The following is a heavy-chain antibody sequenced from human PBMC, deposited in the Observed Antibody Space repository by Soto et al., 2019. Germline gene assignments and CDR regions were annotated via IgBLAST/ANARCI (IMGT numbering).Heavy chain of an antibody. Sequence: QVHLVQSGAEMKKPGSSVKVSCQASGSTFSSYTVSWVRQAPGQGLEWMGRIIPVLGVTHYAPKFKGRVTITADKSKTTAYMELSSLRSGDTAVYYCARRRYCGADCYSKYYYGMDVWGQGTTVTVSS. CDR3: ARRRYCGADCYSKYYYGMDV. CDR2: IIPVLGVT. J-gene: IGHJ6*02. D-gene: IGHD2-21*02. V-gene: IGHV1-69*02. CDR1: GSTFSSYT.